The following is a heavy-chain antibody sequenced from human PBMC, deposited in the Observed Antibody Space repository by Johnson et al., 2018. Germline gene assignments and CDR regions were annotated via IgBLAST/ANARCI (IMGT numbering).Heavy chain of an antibody. CDR2: ISSSSSYK. J-gene: IGHJ6*02. CDR1: GFTFSSYS. D-gene: IGHD4-11*01. Sequence: VQLVESGGGLVKPGGSLRLSCAASGFTFSSYSMNWVRQAPGKGMEWVSSISSSSSYKYYADSVKGRFTISRDNAKNSLHLQMNSLRAEDTAVYYRARGRLGGYGMDVWGQGTTVTVSS. CDR3: ARGRLGGYGMDV. V-gene: IGHV3-21*01.